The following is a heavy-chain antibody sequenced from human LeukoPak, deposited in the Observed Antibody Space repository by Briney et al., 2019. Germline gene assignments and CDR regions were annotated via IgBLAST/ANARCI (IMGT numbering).Heavy chain of an antibody. CDR1: GGSFSGYY. CDR2: INHSGST. D-gene: IGHD6-19*01. J-gene: IGHJ4*02. Sequence: PSETLSHTCAVYGGSFSGYYWSWIRQPPGKGLEWIGEINHSGSTNYNPSLKSRVTLSVDTSKNQFSLKLSSVTAADTAVYYCARKEQWLIFAFDYWGQGTLVTVSS. CDR3: ARKEQWLIFAFDY. V-gene: IGHV4-34*01.